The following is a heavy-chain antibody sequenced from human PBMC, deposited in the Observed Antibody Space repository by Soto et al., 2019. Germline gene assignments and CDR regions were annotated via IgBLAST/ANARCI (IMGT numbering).Heavy chain of an antibody. J-gene: IGHJ6*02. V-gene: IGHV3-33*01. CDR2: VWYDGSNE. CDR3: ARHGSGYSRNRYYSFGMDV. D-gene: IGHD5-12*01. CDR1: GFTFSRYG. Sequence: QVQLVESGGGVVQPGRSLRLSCAASGFTFSRYGMHWVRQAPGKGLEWVAVVWYDGSNEYRADSVRGRFTISRDNAKNTLYGQMNSLRAEETGVFDCARHGSGYSRNRYYSFGMDVRGQGNTVPVCS.